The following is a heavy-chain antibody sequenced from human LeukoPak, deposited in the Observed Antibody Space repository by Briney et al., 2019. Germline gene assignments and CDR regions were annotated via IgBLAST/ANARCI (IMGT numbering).Heavy chain of an antibody. J-gene: IGHJ4*02. CDR1: GFTFSSYG. V-gene: IGHV3-33*01. CDR2: IWYDGSNK. CDR3: ARSVGEMATKWYYFDY. D-gene: IGHD5-24*01. Sequence: GGSLRLSCAASGFTFSSYGMHWVRQAPGKGLEWVAVIWYDGSNKYYADSVKGRFTISRDNSKNTLYLQMNSLRAEDTAVYYCARSVGEMATKWYYFDYWGQGTLVTVSS.